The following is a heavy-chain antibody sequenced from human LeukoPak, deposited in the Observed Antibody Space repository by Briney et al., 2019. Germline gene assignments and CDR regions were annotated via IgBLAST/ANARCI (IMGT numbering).Heavy chain of an antibody. CDR1: GGSFSFYY. J-gene: IGHJ3*02. CDR3: ARALGAFDI. CDR2: ISQSGST. Sequence: SSETLSLTCGVSGGSFSFYYWSWIRQPPGKGLEWIGEISQSGSTNYNPSLKSRVNISLDTSENQFSLKLSSVTAADTAVYYCARALGAFDIWGQGTMVTVSS. V-gene: IGHV4-34*01.